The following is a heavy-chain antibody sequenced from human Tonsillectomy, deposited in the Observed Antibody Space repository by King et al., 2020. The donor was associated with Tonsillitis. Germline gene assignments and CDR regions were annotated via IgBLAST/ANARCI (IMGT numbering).Heavy chain of an antibody. CDR2: SSRHSSTK. CDR1: GFTFSSYN. CDR3: ARVDTSGADFSDF. J-gene: IGHJ4*02. D-gene: IGHD6-19*01. V-gene: IGHV3-48*01. Sequence: DVQLVESGGGLVQRGGSLRLSCTASGFTFSSYNMNWVRHAPGKGLEWVSYSSRHSSTKYYADSVKGRFAISRDNAKNSLSLQMNSLRADDTAVYYCARVDTSGADFSDFWGQGTLVTVSS.